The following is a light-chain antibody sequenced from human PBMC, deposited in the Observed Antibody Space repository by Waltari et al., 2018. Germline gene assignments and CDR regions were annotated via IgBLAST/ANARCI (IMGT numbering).Light chain of an antibody. V-gene: IGLV1-36*01. CDR2: YDD. J-gene: IGLJ3*02. CDR3: ATGDDSLSGVV. Sequence: QSVLTQPPSVSEAPRQRVTISCSGSSSNIGSNAVNWYQQLPGKAPKRLSFYDDLLPSAVSVRFSGAKSGASASRAISCLQSEDAAHYYCATGDDSLSGVVFGGGTKLTVL. CDR1: SSNIGSNA.